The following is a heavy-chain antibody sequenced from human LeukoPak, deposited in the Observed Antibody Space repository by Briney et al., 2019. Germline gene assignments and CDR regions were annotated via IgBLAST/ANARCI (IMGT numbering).Heavy chain of an antibody. Sequence: GGSLRLSCVGSGFSFGSYEINWVRQAPGKGLEWVSYISDIGTTTHYADSVKGRFTIFRDNAKDSVYLLMDSLMAEDTAIYYCARDRSKVTAYDDALDIWGQGTMVTVSS. CDR1: GFSFGSYE. D-gene: IGHD2-21*02. V-gene: IGHV3-48*03. CDR3: ARDRSKVTAYDDALDI. CDR2: ISDIGTTT. J-gene: IGHJ3*02.